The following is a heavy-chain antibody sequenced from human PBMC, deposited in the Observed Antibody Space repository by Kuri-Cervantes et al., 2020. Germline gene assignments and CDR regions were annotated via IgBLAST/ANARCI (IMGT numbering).Heavy chain of an antibody. D-gene: IGHD5-12*01. CDR1: GVSIDFYY. CDR2: IYYSGST. J-gene: IGHJ4*02. V-gene: IGHV4-59*01. CDR3: ARGDSGYDLPPDY. Sequence: SETLSLTCNVSGVSIDFYYWSWIRQPPGKGLEWIGYIYYSGSTNYNPSLKSRVTISVDTSKNQFSLKLSSVTAADTAVYYCARGDSGYDLPPDYWGQGTLVTVSS.